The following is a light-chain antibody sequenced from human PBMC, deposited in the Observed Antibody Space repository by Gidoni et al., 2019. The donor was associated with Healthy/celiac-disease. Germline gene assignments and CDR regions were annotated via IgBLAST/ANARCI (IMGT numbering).Light chain of an antibody. CDR1: SGHSSYA. V-gene: IGLV4-69*01. Sequence: QLVLTQSPPASASLGASVKLTCPLSSGHSSYAIAWHQQQPEKGPRYLMKLNSDGSHSKGDGIPDRFSGSSAGAERYLTISRLQSEDEADYYCQTWGTGSWVFGGGTKLTVL. CDR3: QTWGTGSWV. CDR2: LNSDGSH. J-gene: IGLJ3*02.